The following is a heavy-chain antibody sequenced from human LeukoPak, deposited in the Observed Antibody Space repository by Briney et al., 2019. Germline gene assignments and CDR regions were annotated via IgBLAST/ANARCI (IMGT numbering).Heavy chain of an antibody. D-gene: IGHD2-2*01. J-gene: IGHJ4*02. Sequence: SETLSLTCTVSRGSISSSSYCWAWTRQPPGKGLEWIGMIYHSGSTYYNPSLKSRVTISVDTSKNQFSLKLSSVTAADTAVYYCARQVCSSISCYVDYWGQRTLVTVSS. V-gene: IGHV4-39*01. CDR1: RGSISSSSYC. CDR3: ARQVCSSISCYVDY. CDR2: IYHSGST.